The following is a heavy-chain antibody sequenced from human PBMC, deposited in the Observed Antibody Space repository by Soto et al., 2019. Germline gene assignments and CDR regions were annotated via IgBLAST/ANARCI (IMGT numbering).Heavy chain of an antibody. CDR3: ARATYSSGWYDYFDY. CDR2: IYYSGST. D-gene: IGHD6-19*01. Sequence: SETLSLTCTVSGGSISSYYWSWIRQPPGKGLEWIGYIYYSGSTNYNPSLKSRVTISVDTSKNQFSLKLNSVTAADTAVYYCARATYSSGWYDYFDYWGQGTLVTVS. V-gene: IGHV4-59*01. J-gene: IGHJ4*02. CDR1: GGSISSYY.